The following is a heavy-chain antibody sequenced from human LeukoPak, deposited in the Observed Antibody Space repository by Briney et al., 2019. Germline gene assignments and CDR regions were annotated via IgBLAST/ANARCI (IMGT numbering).Heavy chain of an antibody. CDR3: AKVSSRNCGAFDI. D-gene: IGHD1-14*01. V-gene: IGHV3-23*01. Sequence: GGSLRLSCAASGFTFSSYAMSWVRQAPGKGLEWVSGLSGSGGNTYYADSVKGRFTISRDNSKNTLFLQMNSLRAEDTAVYYCAKVSSRNCGAFDIWGQGTMVTVSS. CDR2: LSGSGGNT. CDR1: GFTFSSYA. J-gene: IGHJ3*02.